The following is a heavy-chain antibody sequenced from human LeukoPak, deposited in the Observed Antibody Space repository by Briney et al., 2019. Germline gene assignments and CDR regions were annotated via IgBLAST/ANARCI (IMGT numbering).Heavy chain of an antibody. Sequence: SETLSLTCTVSGGSISSGSYYWSWIRQPAGKGLEWIERIYTSGSTNYNPSLKSRVTISVDTSKNQFSLKLSSVTAADTAVYYCARSWGYCSSTSCYEGGDWFDPWGQGTLVTVSS. CDR2: IYTSGST. CDR1: GGSISSGSYY. J-gene: IGHJ5*02. V-gene: IGHV4-61*02. CDR3: ARSWGYCSSTSCYEGGDWFDP. D-gene: IGHD2-2*01.